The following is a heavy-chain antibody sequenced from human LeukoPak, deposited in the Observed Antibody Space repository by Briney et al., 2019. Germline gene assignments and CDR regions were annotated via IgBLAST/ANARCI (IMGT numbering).Heavy chain of an antibody. Sequence: GRSLRLSCAASGFTFSSYAMHWVRQAPGKGLEWVAVISYDGSNKYYADSVKVRFTISRDNSKNTLYLQMNSLRAEDTAVYYCAKFLVADRPDFDYWGQGTLVTVSS. V-gene: IGHV3-30*04. D-gene: IGHD5-12*01. CDR2: ISYDGSNK. CDR1: GFTFSSYA. CDR3: AKFLVADRPDFDY. J-gene: IGHJ4*02.